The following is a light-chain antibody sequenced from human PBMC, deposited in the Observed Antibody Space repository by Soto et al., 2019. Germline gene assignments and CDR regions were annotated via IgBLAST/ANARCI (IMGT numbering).Light chain of an antibody. J-gene: IGKJ1*01. V-gene: IGKV1-5*03. CDR2: KAS. CDR3: QQYNSYSQT. Sequence: DIQMTQSPSTLSASVGDRVTITCRASQSISSWLAWYQQKAGKAPKLLIYKASSLESGVPSRFSGSGSGTEFRLTSISLQSDDFAPYYCQQYNSYSQTFGQGTQVEIK. CDR1: QSISSW.